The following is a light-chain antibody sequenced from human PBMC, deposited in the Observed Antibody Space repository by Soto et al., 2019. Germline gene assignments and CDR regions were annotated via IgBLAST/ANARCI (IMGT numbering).Light chain of an antibody. CDR3: QHYGSAPWT. Sequence: EIVLTQSPGTLSLSPGERATLSCRASQSVSSSYLAWYQQKPGQAPRLLIYGASSRATGIPDRFSGSGSGTDFTLTISRLEPEDCAVYYCQHYGSAPWTFGQGTKVEIK. V-gene: IGKV3-20*01. CDR1: QSVSSSY. CDR2: GAS. J-gene: IGKJ1*01.